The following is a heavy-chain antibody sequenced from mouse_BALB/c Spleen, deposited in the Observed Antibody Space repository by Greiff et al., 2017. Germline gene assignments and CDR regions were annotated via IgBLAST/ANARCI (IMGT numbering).Heavy chain of an antibody. CDR2: ISYDGSN. J-gene: IGHJ3*01. V-gene: IGHV3-6*02. D-gene: IGHD2-10*02. CDR3: ARGEYGNLWFAY. CDR1: GYSITSGYY. Sequence: DVQLQESGPGLVKPSQSLSLTCSVTGYSITSGYYWNWIRQFPGNKLEWMGYISYDGSNNYNPSLKNRISITRDTSKNQFFLKLNSVTTEDTATYYCARGEYGNLWFAYWGQGTLVTVAA.